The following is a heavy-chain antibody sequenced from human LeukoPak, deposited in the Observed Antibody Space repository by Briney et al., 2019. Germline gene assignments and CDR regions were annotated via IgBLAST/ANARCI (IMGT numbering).Heavy chain of an antibody. V-gene: IGHV4-34*01. CDR3: ARGRQNTYYDFGNYYYGMDV. CDR1: GGSFSGYY. D-gene: IGHD3-3*01. Sequence: SETLSLTCAVYGGSFSGYYWSWIRQPPGKGLEWIGEINHSGSTNYNPSLKSRVTISVDTSKNQFSLKLSSVTAADTAVYYCARGRQNTYYDFGNYYYGMDVWGQGTTVTVSS. CDR2: INHSGST. J-gene: IGHJ6*02.